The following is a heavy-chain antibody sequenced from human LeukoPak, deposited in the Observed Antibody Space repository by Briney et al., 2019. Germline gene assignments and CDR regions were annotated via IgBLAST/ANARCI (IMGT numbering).Heavy chain of an antibody. CDR3: ARSFLMSFGELLSGGFDV. Sequence: GGSLRLSCAASGFTFSSYWMSWLRQAPGKGLEWVANIQHDGSDQYYEDSVKGRFAISRDNAKDSLFLQMNSLRAEDTAVYFCARSFLMSFGELLSGGFDVWGQGAMVTVSS. J-gene: IGHJ3*01. V-gene: IGHV3-7*01. CDR2: IQHDGSDQ. D-gene: IGHD3-10*01. CDR1: GFTFSSYW.